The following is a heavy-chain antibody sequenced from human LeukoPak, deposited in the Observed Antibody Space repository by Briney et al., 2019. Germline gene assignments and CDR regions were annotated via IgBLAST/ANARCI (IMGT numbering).Heavy chain of an antibody. V-gene: IGHV3-11*01. CDR2: ISSRGSAI. Sequence: GGSLRLSCAASGFTFRDYYMSWIRQAPGKGLEWGSYISSRGSAIYYADSVKGRFTISRDNAKNTLYLQMNSLRAEDTAVYYCARDRYYDSSGLIGYWGQGTLVTVSS. D-gene: IGHD3-22*01. CDR1: GFTFRDYY. J-gene: IGHJ4*02. CDR3: ARDRYYDSSGLIGY.